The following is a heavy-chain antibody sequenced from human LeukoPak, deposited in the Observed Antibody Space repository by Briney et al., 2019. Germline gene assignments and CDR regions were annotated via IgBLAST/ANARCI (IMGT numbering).Heavy chain of an antibody. CDR2: IYPGDSDT. J-gene: IGHJ4*02. D-gene: IGHD5-18*01. Sequence: GESLKISCKGSGYSFTSYWIGWVRQMPGKGLEWMGIIYPGDSDTRYSPSFQGQVTISADKSISTAYRQWSSLKASDTAMYYCARGPDTAMVSLDYWGQGTLVTVSS. V-gene: IGHV5-51*01. CDR3: ARGPDTAMVSLDY. CDR1: GYSFTSYW.